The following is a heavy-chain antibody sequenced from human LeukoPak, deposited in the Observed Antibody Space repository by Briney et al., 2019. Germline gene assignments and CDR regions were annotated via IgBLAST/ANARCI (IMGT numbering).Heavy chain of an antibody. CDR1: GFTFSNYA. V-gene: IGHV3-30-3*01. J-gene: IGHJ5*02. CDR3: GRDARYCSSTSCPNWFDP. CDR2: LSYDGSKK. Sequence: GGSLRLSCTASGFTFSNYAMHWVRQAPGKGLEWVAVLSYDGSKKYYADSVKGRFTISRDNSKNTLYLQMSSLRDDDTAVYHCGRDARYCSSTSCPNWFDPWGQGTLVTVSS. D-gene: IGHD2-2*01.